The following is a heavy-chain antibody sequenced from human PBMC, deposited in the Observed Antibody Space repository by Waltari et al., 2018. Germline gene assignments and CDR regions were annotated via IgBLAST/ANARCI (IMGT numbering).Heavy chain of an antibody. CDR1: GDSINNTHW. J-gene: IGHJ4*02. V-gene: IGHV4-4*02. CDR2: IYGSGRT. Sequence: QVQLQESGPGLVTPSGTLSLTCVVSGDSINNTHWWGWIRQAPGKGLEWIGQIYGSGRTIYNPSVKGRVTISADNSKNQFSLTLKSVTAADTALYFCARGLTQYGATTGFDYWGQGTRVSVSS. D-gene: IGHD3-9*01. CDR3: ARGLTQYGATTGFDY.